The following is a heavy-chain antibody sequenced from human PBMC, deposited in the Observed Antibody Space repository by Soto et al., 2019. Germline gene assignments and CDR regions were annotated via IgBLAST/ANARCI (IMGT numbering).Heavy chain of an antibody. CDR2: IYHSGST. J-gene: IGHJ4*02. V-gene: IGHV4-30-2*01. D-gene: IGHD2-15*01. CDR3: ARGYCSGGSCSANFDY. CDR1: GGSISSGGYS. Sequence: SETLSLTCAVSGGSISSGGYSWSWIRQPPGKGLEWIGYIYHSGSTYYNPSLKSRVTISVDRSKNQFSLKLSSVTAADTAVYYCARGYCSGGSCSANFDYWGQGTLVTVSS.